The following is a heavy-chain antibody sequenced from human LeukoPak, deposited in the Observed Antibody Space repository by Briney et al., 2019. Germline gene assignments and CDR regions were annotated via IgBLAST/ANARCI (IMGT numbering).Heavy chain of an antibody. CDR2: ISVSGGST. CDR1: GFTFSTYA. Sequence: GGSLRLSCATSGFTFSTYAMNWVRQAPGKGLEWVSVISVSGGSTYYADSVKGRFTISRDNSKNTLYLQMNSLRAEDTAVYYCASWAGTAAGFSGPFDYWGQGTLVTVSS. V-gene: IGHV3-23*01. D-gene: IGHD6-13*01. CDR3: ASWAGTAAGFSGPFDY. J-gene: IGHJ4*02.